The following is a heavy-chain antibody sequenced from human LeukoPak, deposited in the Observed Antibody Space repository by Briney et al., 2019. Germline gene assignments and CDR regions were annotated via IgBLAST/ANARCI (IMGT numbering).Heavy chain of an antibody. CDR1: GFTFSNAW. V-gene: IGHV3-15*01. CDR3: TTDAATIAAAGTGPY. J-gene: IGHJ4*02. Sequence: GGSLRLSCAPSGFTFSNAWMSWGRQAPGKGLEWVGRIKSKTDGGTTDYAAPVKGRFTISRDDSKNTLYLQMNSLKTEDTAVYYCTTDAATIAAAGTGPYWGQGTLVTVSS. D-gene: IGHD6-13*01. CDR2: IKSKTDGGTT.